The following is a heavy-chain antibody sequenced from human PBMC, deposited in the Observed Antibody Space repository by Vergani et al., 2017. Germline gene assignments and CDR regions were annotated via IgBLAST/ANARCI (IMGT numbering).Heavy chain of an antibody. CDR3: ARDGMDTAMENYYYYGMDV. CDR1: GGTFSSCA. D-gene: IGHD5-18*01. V-gene: IGHV1-69*13. Sequence: QVQLVQSGAEVKKPGSSVKVSCKASGGTFSSCAISWVRQAPGQGLEWMGRIIPIFGTANYAQKFQGRVTITADESTSTAYMELSSLRSEDTAVYYCARDGMDTAMENYYYYGMDVWGQGTTVTVSS. J-gene: IGHJ6*02. CDR2: IIPIFGTA.